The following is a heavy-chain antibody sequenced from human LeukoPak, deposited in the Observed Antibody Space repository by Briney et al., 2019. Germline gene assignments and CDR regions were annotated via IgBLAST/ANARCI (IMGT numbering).Heavy chain of an antibody. D-gene: IGHD3-16*01. V-gene: IGHV4-39*01. CDR1: GGSISSSSYY. Sequence: PSETLSLTCTVSGGSISSSSYYWGWIRQPPGKGLEWIGSMYYSGSTYYNPSLKSRVTISVATSKNQFSLRLSSVTAADTAVYYCASGITFGGVTDILPFDYWGQGTLVTVSS. CDR2: MYYSGST. J-gene: IGHJ4*02. CDR3: ASGITFGGVTDILPFDY.